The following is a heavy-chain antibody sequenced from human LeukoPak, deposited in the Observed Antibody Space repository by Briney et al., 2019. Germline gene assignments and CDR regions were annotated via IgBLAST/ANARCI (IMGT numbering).Heavy chain of an antibody. J-gene: IGHJ3*02. CDR1: GYTFTSYA. V-gene: IGHV1-18*01. CDR2: ISAYNGNT. CDR3: ARKIAYCGGDCYDAFDI. D-gene: IGHD2-21*02. Sequence: ASVKVSCKASGYTFTSYAVHWVRQAPGQRLEWMGWISAYNGNTNYAQKLQGRVTMTTDTSTSTAYMELRSLRSDGTAVYYCARKIAYCGGDCYDAFDIWGQGTMVTVSS.